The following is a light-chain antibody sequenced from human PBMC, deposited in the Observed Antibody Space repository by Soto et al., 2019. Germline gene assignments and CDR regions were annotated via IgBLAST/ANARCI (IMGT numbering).Light chain of an antibody. V-gene: IGKV3-11*01. Sequence: EIVLTQSPATLSLSPGERATLSCRTSQSVSSYLAWYQQKPGQAPRLLIYDASNRATDIPARFSGSGSGTAFTLTISSLEPEDFAVYYCQQYNERPPWTFGQGTKVDIK. CDR2: DAS. CDR3: QQYNERPPWT. J-gene: IGKJ1*01. CDR1: QSVSSY.